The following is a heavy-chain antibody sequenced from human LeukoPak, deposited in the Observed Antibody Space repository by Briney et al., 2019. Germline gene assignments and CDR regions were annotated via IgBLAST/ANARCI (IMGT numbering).Heavy chain of an antibody. J-gene: IGHJ4*02. V-gene: IGHV1-2*02. CDR3: ARDYDGIAVAVFEN. D-gene: IGHD6-19*01. CDR2: INPNSGGT. Sequence: ASVKVSCKASGYTFTGYYMHLVRQAPGQGLEWMGWINPNSGGTNYAQKFQGRVTMTRDTSISTAYMELSRLRSDDTAVYYCARDYDGIAVAVFENWGQGTLVTVSS. CDR1: GYTFTGYY.